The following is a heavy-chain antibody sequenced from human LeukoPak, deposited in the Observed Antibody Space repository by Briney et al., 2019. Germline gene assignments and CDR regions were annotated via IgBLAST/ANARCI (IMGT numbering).Heavy chain of an antibody. Sequence: PGGSLRLPCVASGFSFSTYWMSWVRQAPGKGLEWVATIKKEDGSEKYYVDSVRGRFTISRDNAYNSLYLQMNSLRAEDSAVYYCARDGRFFVVPSIWGQGTLVTVSS. J-gene: IGHJ4*02. V-gene: IGHV3-7*01. CDR2: IKKEDGSEK. CDR1: GFSFSTYW. D-gene: IGHD3-10*02. CDR3: ARDGRFFVVPSI.